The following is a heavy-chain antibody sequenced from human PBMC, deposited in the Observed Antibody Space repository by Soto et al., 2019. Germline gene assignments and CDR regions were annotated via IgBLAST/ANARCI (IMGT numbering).Heavy chain of an antibody. D-gene: IGHD6-13*01. J-gene: IGHJ6*02. CDR3: AKDIGIAANYGMDV. CDR2: ISWDGGST. V-gene: IGHV3-43*01. CDR1: GFTFDDYT. Sequence: VQLVESGGVVVQPGGSLRLSCAASGFTFDDYTMHWVRQAPGKGLEWVSLISWDGGSTYYADSVKGRITISRDNSKNSLYLQMNSLRTEDTALYYCAKDIGIAANYGMDVWGQGTTVTVSS.